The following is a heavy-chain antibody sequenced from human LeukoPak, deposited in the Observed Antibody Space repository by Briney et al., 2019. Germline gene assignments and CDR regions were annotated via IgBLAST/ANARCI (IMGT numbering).Heavy chain of an antibody. CDR1: GGSISSGSFY. CDR3: ARAMAADGTWSFDY. V-gene: IGHV4-31*03. J-gene: IGHJ4*02. Sequence: SQTLSLTCTVSGGSISSGSFYWTWIRQHPGKGLEWIAYIYYSGRTYYSPSLKSRVTISVDTSKNQFSLKLSSVTAADTAAYYCARAMAADGTWSFDYWGQGTLVTVSS. CDR2: IYYSGRT. D-gene: IGHD6-13*01.